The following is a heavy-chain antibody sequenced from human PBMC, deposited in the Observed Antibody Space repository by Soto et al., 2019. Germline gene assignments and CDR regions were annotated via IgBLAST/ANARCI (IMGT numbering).Heavy chain of an antibody. CDR2: ISGYNGNT. V-gene: IGHV1-18*01. D-gene: IGHD2-15*01. Sequence: QVQLVQAGTEVQKPGASVKVSCKASGYRFTSYGFSWVRQAPGQGLEWLGWISGYNGNTNYAQKVQGRVTMTADRSTGPAYMELTRLRSDDTAVYYCARALFGGDYYCMDVWGKGTTVTVSS. J-gene: IGHJ6*03. CDR3: ARALFGGDYYCMDV. CDR1: GYRFTSYG.